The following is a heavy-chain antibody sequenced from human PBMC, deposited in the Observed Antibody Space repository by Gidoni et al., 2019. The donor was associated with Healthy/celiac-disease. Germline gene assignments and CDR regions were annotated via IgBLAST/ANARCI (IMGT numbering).Heavy chain of an antibody. J-gene: IGHJ6*02. CDR1: GFTFSSYW. V-gene: IGHV3-7*03. D-gene: IGHD3-3*01. CDR2: IKQDGSEK. Sequence: EVQLVESGGGLVQPGGSLRLSCAASGFTFSSYWMSWVRQAPGKGLEWVANIKQDGSEKYYVDSVKGRFTISRDNAKNSLYLQMNSLRAEDTAVYYCARDGGYDFWSGYQTGGMDVWGQGTTVTVSS. CDR3: ARDGGYDFWSGYQTGGMDV.